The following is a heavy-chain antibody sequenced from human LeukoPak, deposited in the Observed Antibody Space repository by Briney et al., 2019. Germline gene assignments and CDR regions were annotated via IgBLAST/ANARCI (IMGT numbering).Heavy chain of an antibody. J-gene: IGHJ3*02. V-gene: IGHV3-9*01. CDR1: GFTFDDYA. CDR3: AKDTGRPTDAITMEDNAFDI. CDR2: ISWNSGSI. D-gene: IGHD3-3*01. Sequence: GGSLRLSCAASGFTFDDYAMHWVRQAPGKGLEWVSGISWNSGSIGYADSVKGRFTISRDNAKNSLYPQMDSLRAEDTALYYCAKDTGRPTDAITMEDNAFDIWGQGTMVTVSS.